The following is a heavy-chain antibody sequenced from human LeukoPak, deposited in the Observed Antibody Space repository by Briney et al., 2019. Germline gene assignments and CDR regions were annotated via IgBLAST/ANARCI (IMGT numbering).Heavy chain of an antibody. J-gene: IGHJ4*02. V-gene: IGHV1-46*01. Sequence: GASVKVSCKASGYTFTSYYMHWVRQAPGQGLEWMGIINPSGGSTSYAQKFQGRVTITTDESTSTAYMELSSLRSEDTAVYYCARDKVYCSGGSCYSGVIDYWGQGTLVTVSS. CDR1: GYTFTSYY. D-gene: IGHD2-15*01. CDR3: ARDKVYCSGGSCYSGVIDY. CDR2: INPSGGST.